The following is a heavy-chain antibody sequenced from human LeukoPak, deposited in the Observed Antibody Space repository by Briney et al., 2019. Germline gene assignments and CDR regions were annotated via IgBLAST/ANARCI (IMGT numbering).Heavy chain of an antibody. CDR1: GLTFSDYW. V-gene: IGHV3-74*01. J-gene: IGHJ6*03. CDR3: VKGMRGGYYMDA. Sequence: GGSLRLSCAASGLTFSDYWMHWVRQAPGKGLVWVSRINSDGSSTSYADSVKGRFTISRDNAKNTLYLQMNSLRAEDTAVYSCVKGMRGGYYMDAWGKGTTVTVSS. CDR2: INSDGSST. D-gene: IGHD2-8*01.